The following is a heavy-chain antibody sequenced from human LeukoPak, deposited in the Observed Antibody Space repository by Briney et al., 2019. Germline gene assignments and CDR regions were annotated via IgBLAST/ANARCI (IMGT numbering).Heavy chain of an antibody. Sequence: GGSLRLSCAASGFTFSSCGFNWVRQAPGKGREWVSSMGPTGTDRFYADTVRGRFTISRENAKNSRYLQMDSLRDEDTAVYYCATETMGRHYDYWGQGTLLTVSS. CDR3: ATETMGRHYDY. CDR2: MGPTGTDR. V-gene: IGHV3-21*01. J-gene: IGHJ4*02. D-gene: IGHD1-14*01. CDR1: GFTFSSCG.